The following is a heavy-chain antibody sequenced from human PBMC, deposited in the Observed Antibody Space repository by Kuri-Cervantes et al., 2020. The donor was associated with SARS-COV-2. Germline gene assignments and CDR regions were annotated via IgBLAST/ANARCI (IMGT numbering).Heavy chain of an antibody. CDR1: GGSFSGYY. J-gene: IGHJ6*03. CDR2: INHRGET. CDR3: ARAYGLLRYIYYMDV. Sequence: ESLKISCAVYGGSFSGYYWSWIRQPPGKGLEWIGEINHRGETNYNPSLKSRVSISVDTSNNQFSLHLSSVTAADTAVYHCARAYGLLRYIYYMDVWGKGTTVTVSS. V-gene: IGHV4-34*01. D-gene: IGHD3-9*01.